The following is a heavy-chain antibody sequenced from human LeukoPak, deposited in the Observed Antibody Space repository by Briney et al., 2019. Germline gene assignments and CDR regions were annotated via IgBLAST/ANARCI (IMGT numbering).Heavy chain of an antibody. Sequence: PSETLSLTCTVSGGSISSSSYYWGWIRQPPGKGLEWIGSIYYSGSTYYNPSLKSRVTISVDKSKNQFSLKLSSVTAADTAVYYCARATMVRGVQVWFDPWGQGTLVTVSS. D-gene: IGHD3-10*01. J-gene: IGHJ5*02. CDR1: GGSISSSSYY. CDR3: ARATMVRGVQVWFDP. CDR2: IYYSGST. V-gene: IGHV4-39*07.